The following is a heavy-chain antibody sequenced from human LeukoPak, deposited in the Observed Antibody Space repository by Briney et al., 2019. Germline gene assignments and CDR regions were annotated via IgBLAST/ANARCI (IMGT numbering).Heavy chain of an antibody. J-gene: IGHJ4*02. V-gene: IGHV5-51*01. CDR3: ARKEQTWPGGFDY. Sequence: PGESLKISCKGSGYSFANSWIGWVRQMPGEGLELMGIIYPGDSDTRYSPSFQGQVTISADKSINTAYLQWSSLKASDSAMYYCARKEQTWPGGFDYWGQGTLVAVSS. CDR2: IYPGDSDT. CDR1: GYSFANSW. D-gene: IGHD3-10*01.